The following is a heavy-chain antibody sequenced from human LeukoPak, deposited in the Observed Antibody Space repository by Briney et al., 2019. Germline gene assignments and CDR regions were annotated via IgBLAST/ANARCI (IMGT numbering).Heavy chain of an antibody. Sequence: GRSLRLSCAASGVSFSSCGMHWVRQAPGKGLEWVAVISYDGDNKYYADSVNGRFTISRDNSKNTLSLQMDSLRAEGTAVYYCAKDIRVWGSYRYPCLDYWGQGTLVTVSA. D-gene: IGHD3-16*02. J-gene: IGHJ4*02. V-gene: IGHV3-30*05. CDR2: ISYDGDNK. CDR3: AKDIRVWGSYRYPCLDY. CDR1: GVSFSSCG.